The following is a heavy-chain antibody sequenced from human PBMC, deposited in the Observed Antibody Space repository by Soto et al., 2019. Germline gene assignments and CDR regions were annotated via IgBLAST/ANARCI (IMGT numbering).Heavy chain of an antibody. J-gene: IGHJ4*02. V-gene: IGHV3-23*01. CDR2: ISGSGGST. CDR3: AKDRKGYSISGNYFDY. CDR1: GFTFSSYA. D-gene: IGHD5-12*01. Sequence: PGGSLRLSCAASGFTFSSYAMSWVRQAPGKGLEWVSAISGSGGSTYYADSVKGRFTISRDNSKNTLYLQMNSLRAEDTAVYYCAKDRKGYSISGNYFDYWGQGTLVTVSS.